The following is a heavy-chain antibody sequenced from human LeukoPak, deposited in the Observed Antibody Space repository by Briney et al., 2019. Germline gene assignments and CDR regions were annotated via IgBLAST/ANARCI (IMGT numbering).Heavy chain of an antibody. CDR2: INHSGST. CDR1: GGSISGYY. Sequence: PSETLSLTCTVSGGSISGYYWSWIRQPPGKGLEWIGEINHSGSTNYNPSLKSRVTISVDTSKNQFSLKLSSVTAADTAVYYCARGGSSGWYGYWFDPWGQGTLVTVSS. CDR3: ARGGSSGWYGYWFDP. V-gene: IGHV4-34*01. D-gene: IGHD6-19*01. J-gene: IGHJ5*02.